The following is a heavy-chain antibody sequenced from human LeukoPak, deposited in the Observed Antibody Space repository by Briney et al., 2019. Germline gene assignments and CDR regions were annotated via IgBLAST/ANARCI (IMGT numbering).Heavy chain of an antibody. V-gene: IGHV4-4*07. CDR1: GDSLSGYY. J-gene: IGHJ4*02. CDR2: IYSSGAT. D-gene: IGHD6-19*01. Sequence: PSETLSLTCTVSGDSLSGYYWTWMRQPAGKGLEWIGRIYSSGATNYNPSLKSRVTMSLDTSKKQFSLSLSSVTAADTAVYYCATSSGWYRENDYWGQGTLVTVSS. CDR3: ATSSGWYRENDY.